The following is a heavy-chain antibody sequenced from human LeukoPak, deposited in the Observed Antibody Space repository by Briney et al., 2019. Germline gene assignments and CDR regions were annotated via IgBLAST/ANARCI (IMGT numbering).Heavy chain of an antibody. CDR3: AKDHNYDSSGSLPNWFDP. V-gene: IGHV3-23*01. CDR1: GFTFSSYA. CDR2: ISGSGGST. D-gene: IGHD3-22*01. J-gene: IGHJ5*02. Sequence: SGGSLRLSCAASGFTFSSYAMSWVRQAPGKGLEWVSAISGSGGSTYYADSVKGRFTISRDNSKNTLYLQMNSLRAEDTAVYYCAKDHNYDSSGSLPNWFDPWGQGTLVTVSS.